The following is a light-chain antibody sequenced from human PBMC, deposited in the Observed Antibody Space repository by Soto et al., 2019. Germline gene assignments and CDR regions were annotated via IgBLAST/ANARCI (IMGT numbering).Light chain of an antibody. CDR3: QQYGSSPLT. CDR2: GAS. V-gene: IGKV3-20*01. Sequence: EIVLTQSPCTLSLSPGERATLSCRASQSVSSNSLAWYQQKPGQAPRLLIDGASSRATDIPGRFSGRGSGTDFTLTISRLQPEDFAVYYCQQYGSSPLTFGGGTKVEI. CDR1: QSVSSNS. J-gene: IGKJ4*01.